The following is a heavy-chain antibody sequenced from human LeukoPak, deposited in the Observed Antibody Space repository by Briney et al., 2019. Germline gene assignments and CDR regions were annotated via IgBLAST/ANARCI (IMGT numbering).Heavy chain of an antibody. V-gene: IGHV4-59*01. Sequence: SETLSVNCTVSGGSIRSYYWSWIRQPPGKGLEGIGYIYYSGSTNYNPSLQSRVTISVDTSKNQFSLKLSTVTAADTAVYYCARHPRYYDFWSAPGAFDIWGQGTMVTVSS. CDR3: ARHPRYYDFWSAPGAFDI. J-gene: IGHJ3*02. D-gene: IGHD3-3*01. CDR1: GGSIRSYY. CDR2: IYYSGST.